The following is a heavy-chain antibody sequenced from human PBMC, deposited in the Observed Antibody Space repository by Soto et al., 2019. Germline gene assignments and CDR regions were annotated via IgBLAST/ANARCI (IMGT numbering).Heavy chain of an antibody. CDR1: GFTFGNAW. D-gene: IGHD1-26*01. CDR2: ITTKTDGGTT. V-gene: IGHV3-15*07. J-gene: IGHJ4*02. Sequence: EVQLVESGGGLVKPGGSLRLSCAASGFTFGNAWMNWVRQAPGKGLEWVGRITTKTDGGTTLYAAPVRGRFTISRDDSTNTVYLQMNSLKTEATAVYYCTTVSAGKFDYWGQGTLVTVSS. CDR3: TTVSAGKFDY.